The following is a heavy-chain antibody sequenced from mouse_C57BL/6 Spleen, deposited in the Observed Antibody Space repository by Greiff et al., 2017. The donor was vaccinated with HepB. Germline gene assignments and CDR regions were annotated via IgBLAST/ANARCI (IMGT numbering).Heavy chain of an antibody. V-gene: IGHV5-4*01. J-gene: IGHJ3*01. CDR1: GFTFSSYA. CDR3: ARSPTIVTTRGFAY. CDR2: ISDGGSYT. Sequence: EVQVVESGGGLVKPGGSLKLSCAASGFTFSSYAMSWVRQTPEKRLEWVATISDGGSYTYYPDNVKGRFTISRDNAKNNLYLQMSHLKSEDTAMYYCARSPTIVTTRGFAYWGQGTLVTVSA. D-gene: IGHD2-5*01.